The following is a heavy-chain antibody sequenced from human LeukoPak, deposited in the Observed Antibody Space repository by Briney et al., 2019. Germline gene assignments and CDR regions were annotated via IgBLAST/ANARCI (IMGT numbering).Heavy chain of an antibody. CDR3: AKDDRWLQFCC. J-gene: IGHJ4*02. D-gene: IGHD5-24*01. V-gene: IGHV3-48*03. Sequence: PGGSLRLSCAASGFTFSSYEMNWVRQAPGKGLEWVSYISSSGSTIYYADSVKGRFTISRDNAENSLYLQMNSLRAEDTAVYYCAKDDRWLQFCCWGQGTLVTVSA. CDR2: ISSSGSTI. CDR1: GFTFSSYE.